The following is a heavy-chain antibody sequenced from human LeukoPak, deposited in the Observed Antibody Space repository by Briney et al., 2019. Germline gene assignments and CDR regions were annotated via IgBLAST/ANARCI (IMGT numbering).Heavy chain of an antibody. CDR3: AKTSWFGELLDY. D-gene: IGHD3-10*01. CDR2: ISGNGGST. Sequence: GGSLRLSCAASGFTFSSYAMSWVRQAPGKGLEWVSAISGNGGSTYYADSVKGRFTISRDNSKNTLYLQMNSLRAEDTAVYYCAKTSWFGELLDYWGQGTLVTVSS. J-gene: IGHJ4*02. CDR1: GFTFSSYA. V-gene: IGHV3-23*01.